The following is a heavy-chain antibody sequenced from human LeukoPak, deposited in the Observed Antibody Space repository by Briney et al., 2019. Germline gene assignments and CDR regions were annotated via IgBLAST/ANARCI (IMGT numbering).Heavy chain of an antibody. Sequence: PSETLSLTCTVSGYSISSGYYWGWIRQPPGKGLEWIGSIYHNESPYYNPSLKSRVSTSVDTSKNQFSLKLTSVAAADTAVYYCARGRAGRGYSYVIYYYYYMDVWGKGTTVTISS. J-gene: IGHJ6*03. V-gene: IGHV4-38-2*02. CDR1: GYSISSGYY. CDR2: IYHNESP. D-gene: IGHD5-18*01. CDR3: ARGRAGRGYSYVIYYYYYMDV.